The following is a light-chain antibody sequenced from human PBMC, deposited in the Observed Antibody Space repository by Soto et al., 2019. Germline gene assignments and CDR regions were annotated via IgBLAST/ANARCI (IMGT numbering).Light chain of an antibody. J-gene: IGKJ4*01. Sequence: IVMTQSPDSLAVSLGEGATIECKYSHSVLYSSNNKNFLAWYQQKPGQPPKLLIYWASTRESGVPDRFSGRGSGTDFTLTISSLQAEDVAVYYCKQYYSTPLTFGGGTKVDIK. CDR1: HSVLYSSNNKNF. CDR3: KQYYSTPLT. V-gene: IGKV4-1*01. CDR2: WAS.